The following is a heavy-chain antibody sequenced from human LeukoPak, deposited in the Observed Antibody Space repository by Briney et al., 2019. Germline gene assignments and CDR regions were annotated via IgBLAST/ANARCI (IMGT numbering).Heavy chain of an antibody. CDR1: GESFSGYY. J-gene: IGHJ4*02. CDR2: INHSGST. D-gene: IGHD3-3*01. Sequence: SETLSLTCAVYGESFSGYYWSWIRQPPGKGLEWIGEINHSGSTNYNPSLKSRVTISVDTSKNQFSLKLSSVTAADTAVYYCARNPYYDFWSGYGKFDYWGQGTLVTVSS. CDR3: ARNPYYDFWSGYGKFDY. V-gene: IGHV4-34*01.